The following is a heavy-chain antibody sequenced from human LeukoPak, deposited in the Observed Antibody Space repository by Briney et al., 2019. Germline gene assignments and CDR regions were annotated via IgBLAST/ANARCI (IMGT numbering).Heavy chain of an antibody. J-gene: IGHJ4*01. CDR3: AKDRYSGLNTVEY. CDR2: ISYDGSYK. Sequence: PGGSLRLSCAASGFTFSSYGMHWVRQAPGKGLEWVAVISYDGSYKFYADSVKGRFTISRDNSKSTLYLQMNSLRAEDTAVYYCAKDRYSGLNTVEYWGQGTLLTVSS. V-gene: IGHV3-30*18. CDR1: GFTFSSYG. D-gene: IGHD6-13*01.